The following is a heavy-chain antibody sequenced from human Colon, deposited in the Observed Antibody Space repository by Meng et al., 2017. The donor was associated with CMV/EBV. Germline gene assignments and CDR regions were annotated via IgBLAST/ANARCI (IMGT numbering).Heavy chain of an antibody. D-gene: IGHD3-10*01. CDR2: ISAYNGNT. V-gene: IGHV1-18*01. Sequence: ASVTVSCKTSGYTFTSYGITWVRQAPGQGLEWMGWISAYNGNTHYAQNLQGRVNMTTDTSTSTGYMELRNLRSDDTAIYYCSRVSSLWGPDYWAQGTLVSVSS. CDR1: GYTFTSYG. J-gene: IGHJ4*02. CDR3: SRVSSLWGPDY.